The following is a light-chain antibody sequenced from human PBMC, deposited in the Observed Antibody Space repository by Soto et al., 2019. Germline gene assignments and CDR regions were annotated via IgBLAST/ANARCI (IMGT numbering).Light chain of an antibody. J-gene: IGKJ1*01. CDR2: TAS. Sequence: DIQLTQSPSSLSASLGDRVTISCRASQLINGYLNWYQQKPGKAPRLLIYTASNLQSGVPSRFSGTRSGTDFPLIISDLQAEDFATYYCQQTYSPLRTFGQGTRVEIK. CDR3: QQTYSPLRT. V-gene: IGKV1-39*01. CDR1: QLINGY.